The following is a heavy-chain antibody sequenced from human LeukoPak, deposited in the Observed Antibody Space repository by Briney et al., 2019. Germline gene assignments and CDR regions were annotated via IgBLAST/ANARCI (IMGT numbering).Heavy chain of an antibody. J-gene: IGHJ4*02. D-gene: IGHD3-3*01. CDR3: ASPYYDFWSGYHPIDY. CDR2: IYYSGST. V-gene: IGHV4-39*01. CDR1: ACSISNNSDY. Sequence: SEILSLTCPVTACSISNNSDYWGWIRQPPGKGLEWIGSIYYSGSTYYNPSLKSRVTISVDTSKNQFSLKLSSVTAADTAVYYCASPYYDFWSGYHPIDYWGQGTLVTVSS.